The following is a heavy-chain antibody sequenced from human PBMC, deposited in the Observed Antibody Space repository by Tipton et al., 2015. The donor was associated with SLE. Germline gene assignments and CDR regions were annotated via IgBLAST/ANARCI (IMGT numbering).Heavy chain of an antibody. CDR2: ISSYSNYM. CDR3: ASSPRGYNFYDVASYYYMDV. V-gene: IGHV3-21*01. D-gene: IGHD5/OR15-5a*01. Sequence: GSLRLSCAASTSTFSKFAVHWVRQAPGKGLEWVSSISSYSNYMGYSDSVRGRFTISRDNAKNSLYLQMNSLSAEDTAVYYCASSPRGYNFYDVASYYYMDVWGKGTTVTVSS. CDR1: TSTFSKFA. J-gene: IGHJ6*03.